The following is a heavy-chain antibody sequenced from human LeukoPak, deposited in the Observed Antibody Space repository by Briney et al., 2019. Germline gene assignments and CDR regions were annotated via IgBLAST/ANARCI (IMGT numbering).Heavy chain of an antibody. CDR1: GFTFGDYG. CDR3: ARVCRYSSGWYNGGVDY. Sequence: GGSLRLSCAASGFTFGDYGMNWVRQAPGKGLEWVSGINWNGGSTGYADSVKGRFTISRDNAKNSLYLQMNSLRAGDTALYYCARVCRYSSGWYNGGVDYWGQGTLVTVSS. J-gene: IGHJ4*02. D-gene: IGHD6-19*01. V-gene: IGHV3-20*04. CDR2: INWNGGST.